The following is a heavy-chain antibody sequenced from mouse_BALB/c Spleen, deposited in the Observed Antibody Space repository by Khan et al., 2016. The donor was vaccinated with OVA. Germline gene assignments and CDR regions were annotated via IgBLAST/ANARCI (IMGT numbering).Heavy chain of an antibody. CDR1: GYTFTSYW. CDR3: ARDSIDY. Sequence: QVQLQQSGAELAKPGASVKMSCTASGYTFTSYWMHWIKQRPGQGLEWIGYINPTSGYTDYNQKFKDKATLTADKSSSTAYMQLSSLTSDDSAVYYCARDSIDYWGQVPALTVSS. CDR2: INPTSGYT. V-gene: IGHV1-7*01. J-gene: IGHJ2*01.